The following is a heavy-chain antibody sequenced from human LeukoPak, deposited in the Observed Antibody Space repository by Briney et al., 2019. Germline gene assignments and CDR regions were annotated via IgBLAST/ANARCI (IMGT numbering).Heavy chain of an antibody. CDR3: AVSSPHDY. CDR2: IHEDEREK. V-gene: IGHV3-7*01. D-gene: IGHD6-13*01. J-gene: IGHJ4*02. CDR1: GFTFSSFW. Sequence: GGSLRLSCAASGFTFSSFWMTWVRQAPGKGLEWVANIHEDEREKYYVDSVKGRFTISRDNAKNSLYLQMNSLRAEDTAVYYCAVSSPHDYWGQGTLVTVSS.